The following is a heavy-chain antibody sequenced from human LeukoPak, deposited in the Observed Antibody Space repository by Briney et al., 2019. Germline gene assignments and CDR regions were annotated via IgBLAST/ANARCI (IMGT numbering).Heavy chain of an antibody. J-gene: IGHJ4*02. CDR2: ISISSRYI. D-gene: IGHD6-13*01. CDR1: GFTFSNYK. CDR3: ARVSTAVSLAIDY. V-gene: IGHV3-21*06. Sequence: GGSLRLSCAASGFTFSNYKMNSVRQAPGKGVECVSFISISSRYIYYADSVKSRFTISRDNAKNSLYLQMNSMRADDTAVYYCARVSTAVSLAIDYWGQGTLVTVST.